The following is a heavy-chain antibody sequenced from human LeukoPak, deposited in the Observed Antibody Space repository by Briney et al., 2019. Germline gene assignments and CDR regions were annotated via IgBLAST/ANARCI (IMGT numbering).Heavy chain of an antibody. J-gene: IGHJ6*03. Sequence: AGGSLRLSCAASGFTFSSYRMNWVRQAPGKGLEWLSYITSSGSSKYYADSVKGRFIISRDNAKNSLYLQMNSLRAEDTAVYYCIARGDYSYMDVWGKGTTVTVSS. CDR3: IARGDYSYMDV. V-gene: IGHV3-48*01. CDR2: ITSSGSSK. CDR1: GFTFSSYR.